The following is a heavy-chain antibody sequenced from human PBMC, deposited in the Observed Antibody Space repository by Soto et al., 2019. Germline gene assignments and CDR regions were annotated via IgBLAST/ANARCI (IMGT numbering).Heavy chain of an antibody. J-gene: IGHJ2*01. Sequence: QVQLQESGPGLVKPSQTLSLTCTVSGGSISSGGYYWSWIRQHPGKGLAWIGFIYYSGSTYYNSSLTSRVTISVDTSKNQFSLKLSSVTAADTAVYYCARAVYGVPGYFDLWGRGTLVTVSS. CDR3: ARAVYGVPGYFDL. D-gene: IGHD4-17*01. CDR2: IYYSGST. CDR1: GGSISSGGYY. V-gene: IGHV4-31*03.